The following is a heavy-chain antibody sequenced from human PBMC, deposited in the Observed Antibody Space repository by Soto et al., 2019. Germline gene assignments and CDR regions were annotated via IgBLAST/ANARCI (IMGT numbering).Heavy chain of an antibody. D-gene: IGHD3-3*01. J-gene: IGHJ5*02. CDR1: GGSLSRGGYY. V-gene: IGHV4-31*03. CDR3: ARSISP. Sequence: PSETLYLTFTVSGGSLSRGGYYWSWIRQHPGKGLEWIGYIYYSGSTYYNPSLKSRVTISLDTSKNQFSLKLSSVTAADTAVYYCARSISPWGQGTLVTVS. CDR2: IYYSGST.